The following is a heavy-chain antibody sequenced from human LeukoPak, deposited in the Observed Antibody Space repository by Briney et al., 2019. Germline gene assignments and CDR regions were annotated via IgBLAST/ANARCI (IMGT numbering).Heavy chain of an antibody. Sequence: SQTLSLTCTVSGYAITSGGFSWNWIRQPPGKGLEWIGCIHYSGSTNHNPSLDSRVTMSVDTSKNQFSLKLTSVTAADTAVYYCAKWNSDSYAFDYWGRGTLVTFSS. V-gene: IGHV4-61*08. CDR2: IHYSGST. D-gene: IGHD1/OR15-1a*01. CDR3: AKWNSDSYAFDY. J-gene: IGHJ4*02. CDR1: GYAITSGGFS.